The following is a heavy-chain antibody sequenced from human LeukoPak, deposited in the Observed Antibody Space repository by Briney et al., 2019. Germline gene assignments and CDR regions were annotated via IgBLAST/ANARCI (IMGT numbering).Heavy chain of an antibody. CDR3: ARVEEQLVR. CDR2: IYYSGST. D-gene: IGHD6-6*01. V-gene: IGHV4-59*01. Sequence: SETLSLTCTVSGGSISSYYWSWIRQPPGKGLEWIGYIYYSGSTNYNPPLKSRVTISVDTSKNHFSLKLSSVTAADTAVYYCARVEEQLVRWGQGTLVTVSS. J-gene: IGHJ4*02. CDR1: GGSISSYY.